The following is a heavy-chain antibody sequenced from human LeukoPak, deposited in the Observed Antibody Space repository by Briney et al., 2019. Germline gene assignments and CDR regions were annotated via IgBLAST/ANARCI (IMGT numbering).Heavy chain of an antibody. V-gene: IGHV3-23*01. CDR1: GFTFNDFA. CDR3: ANIAAAGLIDY. CDR2: IGGGGTNT. Sequence: QTGGSLRLSGATSGFTFNDFAMTWVRQAPGKGLEWVSGIGGGGTNTDYAESVKGRFTISRDNSKNTLYLQMNSLRAEDTAVYYCANIAAAGLIDYWGQGTLVTVSS. D-gene: IGHD6-13*01. J-gene: IGHJ4*02.